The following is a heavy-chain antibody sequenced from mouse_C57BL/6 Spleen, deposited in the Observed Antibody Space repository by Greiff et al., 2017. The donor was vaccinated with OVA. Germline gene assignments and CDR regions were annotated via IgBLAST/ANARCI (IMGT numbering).Heavy chain of an antibody. CDR2: ISSGGSYT. CDR1: GFTFSSYG. J-gene: IGHJ2*01. V-gene: IGHV5-6*02. Sequence: EVMLVESGGDLVKPGGSLKLSCAASGFTFSSYGMSWVRQTPDKRLEWVATISSGGSYTYYPDSVKGRFTISRDNAKNTLYLQMSSLKSEDTAMYYCARLTTVAHFDYWGQGTTLTVSS. CDR3: ARLTTVAHFDY. D-gene: IGHD1-1*01.